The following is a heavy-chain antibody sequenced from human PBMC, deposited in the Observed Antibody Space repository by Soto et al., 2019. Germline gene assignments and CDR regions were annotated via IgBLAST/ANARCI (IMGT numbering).Heavy chain of an antibody. Sequence: QVQLVQSGAEVKKPGASVKVSCKASGYTFASYAISWMRQAPGQGLEWMGWISAYNGNTNYAQKLQGRVTMTPDTSTSTAYTELRGLRSDDTAVYYCARDPPPPDYWGQGTLVTVSS. CDR3: ARDPPPPDY. CDR1: GYTFASYA. J-gene: IGHJ4*02. CDR2: ISAYNGNT. V-gene: IGHV1-18*01.